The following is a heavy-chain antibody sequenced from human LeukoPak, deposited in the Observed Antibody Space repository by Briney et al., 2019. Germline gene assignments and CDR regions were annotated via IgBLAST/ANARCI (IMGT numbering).Heavy chain of an antibody. Sequence: SETLSLTCTVSSGSISSYYWSWIQQPAGKGLEWIGRIYSTGSTNYNPSLKSRVTMSVDTSKNQFSLRLRSVTAADTAVYYCARQIASAGTAGFDFWGQGALVTVSS. D-gene: IGHD6-13*01. CDR3: ARQIASAGTAGFDF. V-gene: IGHV4-4*07. J-gene: IGHJ4*02. CDR1: SGSISSYY. CDR2: IYSTGST.